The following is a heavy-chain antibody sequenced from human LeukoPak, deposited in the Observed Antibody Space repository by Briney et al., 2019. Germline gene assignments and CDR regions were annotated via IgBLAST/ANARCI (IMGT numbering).Heavy chain of an antibody. Sequence: ASVKVSCKASGYTFTGYYMHWVRQAPGQGLEWMGWINTNTGNPTYAQGFTGRFVFSLDTSVSTAYLQISSLKAEDTAVYYCARVFDGGSYVDYFDYWGQGTLVTVSS. V-gene: IGHV7-4-1*02. D-gene: IGHD1-26*01. CDR3: ARVFDGGSYVDYFDY. J-gene: IGHJ4*02. CDR1: GYTFTGYY. CDR2: INTNTGNP.